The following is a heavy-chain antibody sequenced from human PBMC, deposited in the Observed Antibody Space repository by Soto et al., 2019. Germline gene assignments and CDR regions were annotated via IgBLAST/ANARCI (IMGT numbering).Heavy chain of an antibody. D-gene: IGHD1-1*01. J-gene: IGHJ5*02. V-gene: IGHV4-4*07. CDR1: GASISGFY. Sequence: SETLSLTCTVSGASISGFYWSWIRKSAGKGLEWIGRIYATGTTDYNPSLKSRVMMSVDTSKKQFSLKLRSVTAADTAVYYCVRDGKKTLRVWVDPLGQG. CDR2: IYATGTT. CDR3: VRDGKKTLRVWVDP.